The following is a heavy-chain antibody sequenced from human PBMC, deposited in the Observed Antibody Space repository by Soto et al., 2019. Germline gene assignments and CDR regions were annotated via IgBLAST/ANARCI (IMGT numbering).Heavy chain of an antibody. D-gene: IGHD1-20*01. J-gene: IGHJ6*02. CDR3: ARDNWKLYYYYGMDV. CDR2: IYHSGST. V-gene: IGHV4-30-2*01. CDR1: GGSISSGGYS. Sequence: PSETLSLTCAVSGGSISSGGYSWSWIRQPPGKGLEWIGYIYHSGSTNYNPSLKSRVTISVDTSKNQFSLKLSSVTAADTAVYYCARDNWKLYYYYGMDVRGQRTTVTVSS.